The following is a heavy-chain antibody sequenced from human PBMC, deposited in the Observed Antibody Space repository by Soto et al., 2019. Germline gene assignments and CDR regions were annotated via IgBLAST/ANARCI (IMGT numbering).Heavy chain of an antibody. J-gene: IGHJ6*02. Sequence: ASVKVSCKVSGYTLTELSMHWVRQAPGKGLEWMGGFDPEDGETIYAQKFQGRVTMTEDTSTDTAYMELSSLRSEDTAVYFCALFVQSFWNGYALADVWGQGTTVTVSS. CDR1: GYTLTELS. CDR2: FDPEDGET. D-gene: IGHD3-3*01. CDR3: ALFVQSFWNGYALADV. V-gene: IGHV1-24*01.